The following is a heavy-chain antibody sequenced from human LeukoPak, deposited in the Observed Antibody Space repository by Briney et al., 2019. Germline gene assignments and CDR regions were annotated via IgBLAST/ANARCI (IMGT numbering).Heavy chain of an antibody. CDR1: GFSVTEIS. J-gene: IGHJ4*02. CDR3: AKEGTCSGGSCPLDY. V-gene: IGHV1-24*01. Sequence: ASVTVSCTVSGFSVTEISIHWVRQAPGKGLEWMGGFDPEEDERFYAQKFQGRVTMTEDTSTDTAYMELRSLTSEDTAVYYCAKEGTCSGGSCPLDYWGQGTLVTVSS. D-gene: IGHD2-15*01. CDR2: FDPEEDER.